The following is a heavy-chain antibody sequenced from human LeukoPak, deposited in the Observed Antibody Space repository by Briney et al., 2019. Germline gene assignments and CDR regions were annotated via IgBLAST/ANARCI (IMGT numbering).Heavy chain of an antibody. Sequence: GGSLRLSCAASGFTFSSYGMHWVRQAPGKGLEWVAAMWYDGSNKYYADSVKGRFTISRDNSKNTLYLQMNSLRAEDTAVYYCASYSSFYFDYWGQGTLVTVSS. J-gene: IGHJ4*02. CDR1: GFTFSSYG. V-gene: IGHV3-33*01. CDR2: MWYDGSNK. D-gene: IGHD6-13*01. CDR3: ASYSSFYFDY.